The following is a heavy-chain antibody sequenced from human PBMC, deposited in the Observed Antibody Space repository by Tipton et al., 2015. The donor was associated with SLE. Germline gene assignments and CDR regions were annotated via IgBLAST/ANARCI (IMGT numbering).Heavy chain of an antibody. J-gene: IGHJ4*02. CDR1: GYSFTGYF. V-gene: IGHV1-2*06. CDR2: INPKSGVT. Sequence: QLVQSGAEVKKPGASVNVSCKASGYSFTGYFVHWVRQAPGQGLERMGRINPKSGVTAYAKNFQGRVTMTRYTSITTAYMELTSVTSDHTAAYYCGRVRGGARALDDWGQGTLVTVSS. CDR3: GRVRGGARALDD. D-gene: IGHD1-26*01.